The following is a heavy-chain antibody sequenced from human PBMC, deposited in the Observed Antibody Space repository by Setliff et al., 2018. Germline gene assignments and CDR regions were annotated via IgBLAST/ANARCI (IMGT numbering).Heavy chain of an antibody. Sequence: GASVKVSCKASGYSFSDFYMHWVRQVPGEGLEALGRIDPRDDFTVYAERFKDRLTITADTSTDTSCMEMSSLRFEVTAVYYCAIDYGPTGTPYHWGQGTPVTVSS. CDR1: GYSFSDFY. V-gene: IGHV1-69-2*01. J-gene: IGHJ4*02. CDR2: IDPRDDFT. D-gene: IGHD1-1*01. CDR3: AIDYGPTGTPYH.